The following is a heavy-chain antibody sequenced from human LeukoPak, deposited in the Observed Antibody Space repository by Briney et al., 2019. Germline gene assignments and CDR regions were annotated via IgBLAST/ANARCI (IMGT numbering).Heavy chain of an antibody. J-gene: IGHJ4*02. D-gene: IGHD3-22*01. V-gene: IGHV1-69*13. CDR3: ARGPITTRSHFDY. CDR1: GGTFSSYA. Sequence: ASVKVSCKASGGTFSSYAISWVRQAPGQGLEWMGGIIPIFATANYAQKFQGRVTITADESTSTAYMELSSLRSEDTAVYYCARGPITTRSHFDYWGQGTLVTVSS. CDR2: IIPIFATA.